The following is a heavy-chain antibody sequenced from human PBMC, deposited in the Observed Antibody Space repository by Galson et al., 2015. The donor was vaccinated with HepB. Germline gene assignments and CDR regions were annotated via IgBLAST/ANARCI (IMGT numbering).Heavy chain of an antibody. D-gene: IGHD5-12*01. CDR2: IRSKTYSYAT. CDR1: GFTLSGSA. J-gene: IGHJ4*03. V-gene: IGHV3-73*01. Sequence: SLRLSCAVSGFTLSGSALHWVRQASGKGLEWVARIRSKTYSYATGYAESVKGRFTISRDDSKNTAFLQMNSLKSEDTAVYYCTRYSEDIVTPGSKDYFDSWGHGTLVTVSS. CDR3: TRYSEDIVTPGSKDYFDS.